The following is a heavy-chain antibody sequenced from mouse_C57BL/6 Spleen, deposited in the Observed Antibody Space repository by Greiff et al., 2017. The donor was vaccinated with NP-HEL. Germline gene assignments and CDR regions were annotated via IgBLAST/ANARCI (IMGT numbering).Heavy chain of an antibody. CDR1: GFTFSSYA. J-gene: IGHJ4*01. CDR2: ISAGGSYT. Sequence: EVKLVESGGGLVKPGGSLKLSCAASGFTFSSYAMPWVRQTPEKRLEWVASISAGGSYTYYPNNVKGRVTITRDNAKNHLYLQMSHLKSEDTAMYYCARDRQLRLPAMDYWGQGTSVTVSS. D-gene: IGHD3-2*02. V-gene: IGHV5-4*01. CDR3: ARDRQLRLPAMDY.